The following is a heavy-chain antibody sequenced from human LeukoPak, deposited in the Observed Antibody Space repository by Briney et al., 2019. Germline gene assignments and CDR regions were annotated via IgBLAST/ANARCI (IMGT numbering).Heavy chain of an antibody. CDR1: GGSISGYH. Sequence: SETLSLTCTVSGGSISGYHWSWIRQPPGKGLEWIGYISDSGTTNYNPSLKSRVIISVDTSKNQFSLKLTSVIAADTAVYYCARHRYYYDSSGSTLPWFDPWGQGTLVTVSS. CDR2: ISDSGTT. V-gene: IGHV4-59*08. D-gene: IGHD3-22*01. J-gene: IGHJ5*02. CDR3: ARHRYYYDSSGSTLPWFDP.